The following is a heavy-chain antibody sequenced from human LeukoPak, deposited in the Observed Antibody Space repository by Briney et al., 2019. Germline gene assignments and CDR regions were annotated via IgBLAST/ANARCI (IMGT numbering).Heavy chain of an antibody. J-gene: IGHJ3*02. CDR2: IYCSGST. D-gene: IGHD5-18*01. CDR1: GGSISSYY. V-gene: IGHV4-59*01. CDR3: ARDRHIYSYGSGYAFDI. Sequence: SETLSLTCTVSGGSISSYYWSWIRQPPGKGLEWIGYIYCSGSTNYNPSLKSRVTISVDTSKNQFSLKLSSVTAADTAVYYCARDRHIYSYGSGYAFDIWGQGTMVTVSS.